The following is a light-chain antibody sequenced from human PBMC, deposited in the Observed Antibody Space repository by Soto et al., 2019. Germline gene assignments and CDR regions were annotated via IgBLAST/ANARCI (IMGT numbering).Light chain of an antibody. CDR1: QSVSSK. J-gene: IGKJ1*01. CDR3: QQYNNWPRT. V-gene: IGKV3-15*01. CDR2: GAS. Sequence: EIVRTQSPATLYVSPGERDTLSCRASQSVSSKLAWYQQKPGQAPRLLLFGASTRTTGIPPRFSGSGSGTEFTLTISNLQAEDLAVYYCQQYNNWPRTFGQGTKVEIK.